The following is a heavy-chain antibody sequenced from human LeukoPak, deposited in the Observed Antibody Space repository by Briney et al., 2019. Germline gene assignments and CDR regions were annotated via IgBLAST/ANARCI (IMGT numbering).Heavy chain of an antibody. CDR1: GYTFTSYA. Sequence: ASVKVSCKASGYTFTSYAMNWVRQAPGQGLEWMGWINTNTGNPTYAQGFTGRFVFSLDTSVSTAYLQISSLRAEDTAVYYCARVRPVGQQLVRWYFDYWGQGTLVTVSS. CDR2: INTNTGNP. V-gene: IGHV7-4-1*02. J-gene: IGHJ4*02. CDR3: ARVRPVGQQLVRWYFDY. D-gene: IGHD6-13*01.